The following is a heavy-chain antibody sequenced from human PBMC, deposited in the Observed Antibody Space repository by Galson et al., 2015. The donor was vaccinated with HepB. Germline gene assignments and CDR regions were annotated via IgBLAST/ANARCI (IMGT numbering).Heavy chain of an antibody. CDR3: ARDRDGGRSDDC. CDR1: RFTFSTYW. J-gene: IGHJ4*02. Sequence: SLRLSCAASRFTFSTYWMHWVRQAPGKGLEWVASIQPDGTVQVYVDSVKGRFTISRDNAKISLSLQMNSLRVEDTAVYYGARDRDGGRSDDCWGQGTLVTVYS. CDR2: IQPDGTVQ. D-gene: IGHD4-23*01. V-gene: IGHV3-7*03.